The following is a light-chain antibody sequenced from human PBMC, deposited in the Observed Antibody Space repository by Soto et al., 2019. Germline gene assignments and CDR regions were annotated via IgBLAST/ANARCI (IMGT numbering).Light chain of an antibody. V-gene: IGLV2-14*02. CDR3: SSYTSSSTVV. Sequence: QSALTQPASVSGSPGQSITVSCIGTSGDIGTYNLVSWYQQNPGKAPKLMIFEVNKRPSGVSNRFSASKSGNTASLTISGLQGEDEADYYCSSYTSSSTVVFGGGTKLTVL. CDR2: EVN. CDR1: SGDIGTYNL. J-gene: IGLJ3*02.